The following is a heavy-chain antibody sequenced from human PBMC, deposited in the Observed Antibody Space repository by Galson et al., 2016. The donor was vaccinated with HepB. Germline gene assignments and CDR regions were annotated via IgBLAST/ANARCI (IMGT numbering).Heavy chain of an antibody. D-gene: IGHD3-10*01. CDR1: GGTFSSYG. CDR2: IIPIFGTA. CDR3: ARVGGTMVRGVFISYYNAMDV. J-gene: IGHJ6*02. V-gene: IGHV1-69*13. Sequence: SVKVSCKASGGTFSSYGISWVRQAPGQGLEWMGGIIPIFGTADYAQKFQGRVTITADESTSTAYMELSSLTSEDTAVYYCARVGGTMVRGVFISYYNAMDVWGQGTTVTVSS.